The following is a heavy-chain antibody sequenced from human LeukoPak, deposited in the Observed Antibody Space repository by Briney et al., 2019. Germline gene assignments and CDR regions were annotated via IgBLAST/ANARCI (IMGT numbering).Heavy chain of an antibody. D-gene: IGHD1-26*01. CDR1: GYTFTDYY. V-gene: IGHV1-46*01. CDR2: FRPSGTTT. Sequence: GASVTISFKASGYTFTDYYTHWVRQAAGQGGEWMGIFRPSGTTTVYPLELQGRVTLTRDTSTSTVYMELSSLTSADTAVYFCARESGGRTGGKTFDYWGQGTLVTVSS. CDR3: ARESGGRTGGKTFDY. J-gene: IGHJ4*02.